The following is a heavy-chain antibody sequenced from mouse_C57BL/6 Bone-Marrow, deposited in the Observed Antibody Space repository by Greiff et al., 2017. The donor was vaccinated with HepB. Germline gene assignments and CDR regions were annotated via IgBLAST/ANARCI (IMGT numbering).Heavy chain of an antibody. CDR1: GYTFTSYW. V-gene: IGHV1-7*01. Sequence: QVQLKESGAELAKPGASVKLSCKASGYTFTSYWMHWVKQRPGQGLEWIGSINPSSGYTKYNQKFKDTATLKADKSSSPAYMQLSSLTYEDSAVYYCAKLVFIYYYGSSYALFAYWGQGTLVTVSA. CDR3: AKLVFIYYYGSSYALFAY. CDR2: INPSSGYT. J-gene: IGHJ3*01. D-gene: IGHD1-1*01.